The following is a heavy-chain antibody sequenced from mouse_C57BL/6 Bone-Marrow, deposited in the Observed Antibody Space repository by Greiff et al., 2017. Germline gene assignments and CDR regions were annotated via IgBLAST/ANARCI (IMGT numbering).Heavy chain of an antibody. V-gene: IGHV5-6*01. CDR3: ARRDYYGSSGY. CDR1: GFTFSSYG. D-gene: IGHD1-1*01. Sequence: EVQRVESGGDLVKPGGSLKLSCAASGFTFSSYGMSWVRQTPDKRLEWVATISSGGSYTYYPDSVKGRFTISRDNAKNTLYLQMSSLKSEDTAMYYCARRDYYGSSGYWGQGTTLTVSS. J-gene: IGHJ2*01. CDR2: ISSGGSYT.